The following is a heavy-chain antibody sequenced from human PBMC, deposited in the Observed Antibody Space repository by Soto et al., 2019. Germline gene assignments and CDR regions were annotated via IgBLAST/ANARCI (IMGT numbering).Heavy chain of an antibody. Sequence: QVQLVQSGAEVKKPGSSVKVSCKASGGTFSSYTISWVRQAPGQGLEWMGRIIPILGIANYAQKFQGRVTITADKSTSTAYMELSSLRSEDTAVYYCARTVLLWFGEGMDVWGQGSTVTVSS. V-gene: IGHV1-69*02. CDR1: GGTFSSYT. CDR3: ARTVLLWFGEGMDV. CDR2: IIPILGIA. J-gene: IGHJ6*02. D-gene: IGHD3-10*01.